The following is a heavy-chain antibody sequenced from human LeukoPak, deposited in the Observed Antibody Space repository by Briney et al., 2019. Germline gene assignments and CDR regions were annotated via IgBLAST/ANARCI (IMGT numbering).Heavy chain of an antibody. CDR3: ARLSSGSYRKYGMDV. J-gene: IGHJ6*02. V-gene: IGHV3-48*04. CDR2: ISSSSSTI. D-gene: IGHD1-26*01. Sequence: GGSLRLSCAASGFTFSSYSMNWVRQAPGKGLEWVSYISSSSSTIYYADSVKGRFTISRDNAKNSLYLQMNSLRAEDTAVYYCARLSSGSYRKYGMDVWGQGTTVTVSS. CDR1: GFTFSSYS.